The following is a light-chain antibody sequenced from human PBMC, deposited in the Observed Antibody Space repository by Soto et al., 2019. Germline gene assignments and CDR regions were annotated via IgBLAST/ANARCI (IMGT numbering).Light chain of an antibody. Sequence: IRMTQSPSSFSASTGDRVTITCRASQSISSYLNWYQQKPGKAPKLLIFAASSLQSGVPSRFSGSRSGPDFTLTISSLQPEDFATYYCQQSYSSPPTFGQGTKVEI. CDR2: AAS. V-gene: IGKV1-39*01. CDR1: QSISSY. J-gene: IGKJ1*01. CDR3: QQSYSSPPT.